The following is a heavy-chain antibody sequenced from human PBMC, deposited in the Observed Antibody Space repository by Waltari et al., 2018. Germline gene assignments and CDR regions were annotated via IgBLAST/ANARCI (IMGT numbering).Heavy chain of an antibody. V-gene: IGHV3-7*01. J-gene: IGHJ3*01. CDR1: GFTFNIYW. CDR3: ARDPGFSEFDL. CDR2: INQDGSEK. Sequence: EVQLVESGGGLVQPGGSLRLSCAASGFTFNIYWMSWVRQAPGKGCECVDKINQDGSEKSYVDSVKGRFTISRDNAKNSMSLQMSSLRAEDAAVYYCARDPGFSEFDLWGQGTLVSISA.